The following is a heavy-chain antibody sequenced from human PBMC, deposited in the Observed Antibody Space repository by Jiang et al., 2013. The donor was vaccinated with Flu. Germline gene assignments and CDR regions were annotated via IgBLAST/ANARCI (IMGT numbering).Heavy chain of an antibody. V-gene: IGHV1-18*01. CDR2: ISAYNGNT. D-gene: IGHD3-22*01. Sequence: GAEVKKPGASVKVSCKASGYTFTSYGISWVRQAPGQGLEWMGWISAYNGNTNYAQKLQGRVTMTTDTSTSTAYMELRSLRSDDTAVYYCARGYYYDSSGLSPPNFDYWGQGTLVTVSS. CDR3: ARGYYYDSSGLSPPNFDY. J-gene: IGHJ4*02. CDR1: GYTFTSYG.